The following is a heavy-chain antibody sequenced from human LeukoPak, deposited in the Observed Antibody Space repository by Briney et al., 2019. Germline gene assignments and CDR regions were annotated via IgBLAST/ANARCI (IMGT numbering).Heavy chain of an antibody. J-gene: IGHJ4*02. CDR1: GYTFTGYY. D-gene: IGHD2-8*01. V-gene: IGHV1-2*06. CDR3: ARVIGYCTNGVCYLGENFDY. CDR2: INPNSGGT. Sequence: ASVKVSCKASGYTFTGYYVHWVRQAPGQGLEWMGRINPNSGGTNYAQKFQGRVTMTRDTSISTAYMELSRLRSDDTAVYYCARVIGYCTNGVCYLGENFDYWGQGTLVTVPS.